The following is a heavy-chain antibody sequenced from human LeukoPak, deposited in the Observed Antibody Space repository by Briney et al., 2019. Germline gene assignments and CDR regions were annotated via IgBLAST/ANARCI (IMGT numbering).Heavy chain of an antibody. CDR2: IKQDGSEK. Sequence: GGSLRLSCAASGFTFSNYWMSWVRQAPGKGLEWVANIKQDGSEKSYVDSVTGRFIISGDNAKNSLYLQMNNLRVEDTAVYYCAREISSWYRTEGRFDPWGQGTLVTVSS. J-gene: IGHJ5*02. V-gene: IGHV3-7*01. D-gene: IGHD6-13*01. CDR3: AREISSWYRTEGRFDP. CDR1: GFTFSNYW.